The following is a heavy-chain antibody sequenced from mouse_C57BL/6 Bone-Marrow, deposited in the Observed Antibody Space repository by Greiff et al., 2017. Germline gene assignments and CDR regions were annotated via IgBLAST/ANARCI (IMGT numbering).Heavy chain of an antibody. Sequence: VQLQQPGAELVKPGASVKMSCKASGYTFTSYWITWVKQRPGQGLEWIGDIYPGSGSTNYNEKFKGKATLTVDTSSSTAYMQLSSLTSEDSAVYYCARGNYYGSSTGAYAMDYWGQGTSVTVSS. CDR2: IYPGSGST. D-gene: IGHD1-1*01. V-gene: IGHV1-55*01. CDR3: ARGNYYGSSTGAYAMDY. J-gene: IGHJ4*01. CDR1: GYTFTSYW.